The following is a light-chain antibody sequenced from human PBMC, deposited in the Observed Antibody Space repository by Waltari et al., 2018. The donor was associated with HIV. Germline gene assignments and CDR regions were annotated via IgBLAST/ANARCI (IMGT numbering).Light chain of an antibody. J-gene: IGLJ2*01. CDR3: GTWDSSLSAGGV. CDR2: GKK. V-gene: IGLV1-51*01. Sequence: QSVLTQPPSVSAAPGQKVTISCSGSSSNIGNNYVSWYQQLPGTAPKLLIYGKKTRPSGIPDRFACSKAGASATLGITGLQTGDEADYYCGTWDSSLSAGGVFGGGTKLTVL. CDR1: SSNIGNNY.